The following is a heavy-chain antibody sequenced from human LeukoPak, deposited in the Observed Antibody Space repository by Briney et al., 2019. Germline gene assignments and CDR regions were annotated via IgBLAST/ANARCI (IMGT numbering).Heavy chain of an antibody. D-gene: IGHD3-10*01. J-gene: IGHJ4*02. CDR1: GGSVTSYY. Sequence: SETLSLTCTISGGSVTSYYWSWVRQPPGKGLDWIGYIYYSGNTNYNPSLKSRVTTSVDTSKNQFSLKLSSVTAADTAVYYCARAGSRGGIFDYWGQGTLVTVSS. CDR3: ARAGSRGGIFDY. V-gene: IGHV4-59*02. CDR2: IYYSGNT.